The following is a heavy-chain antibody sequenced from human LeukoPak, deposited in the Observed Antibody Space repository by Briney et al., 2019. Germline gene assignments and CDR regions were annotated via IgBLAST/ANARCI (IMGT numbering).Heavy chain of an antibody. D-gene: IGHD5-24*01. CDR3: ARETFTIPFDY. CDR1: GFTASSDY. Sequence: GGSLRLSCAASGFTASSDYVSWVRQAPGKGLEWVSVMYPGGSTHYADSVRGRFTISRDNSKNTVYLHMNSLRVDDTAVYYCARETFTIPFDYWGQGTLVTVSS. CDR2: MYPGGST. J-gene: IGHJ4*02. V-gene: IGHV3-53*01.